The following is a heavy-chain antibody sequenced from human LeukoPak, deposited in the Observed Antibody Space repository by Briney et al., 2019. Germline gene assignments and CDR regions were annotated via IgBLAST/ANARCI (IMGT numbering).Heavy chain of an antibody. Sequence: GGSLRLSCAASGFTFSSYSMNWVRQAPGKGLEWVSSISSSSSYIYYADSVKGRFTISRDNAKNSLYLQMNSLRAEDTAVYYCARDQSLQMVYAMVACDYWGQGTLVTVSS. CDR2: ISSSSSYI. V-gene: IGHV3-21*01. J-gene: IGHJ4*02. CDR1: GFTFSSYS. D-gene: IGHD2-8*01. CDR3: ARDQSLQMVYAMVACDY.